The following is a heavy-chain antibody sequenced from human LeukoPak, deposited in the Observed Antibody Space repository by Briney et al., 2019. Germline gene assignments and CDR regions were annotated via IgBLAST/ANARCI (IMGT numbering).Heavy chain of an antibody. V-gene: IGHV1-18*04. D-gene: IGHD6-19*01. CDR1: GYTFTSYG. J-gene: IGHJ4*02. Sequence: ASVKVSCKASGYTFTSYGISWVRQAPGQGLEGMGWISAYNGNTNYAQKLQGRVTITTDTSTSTAYMELRSLRSDDTAVYYCARGTWKHSSGWYADYWGQGTLVTVSS. CDR3: ARGTWKHSSGWYADY. CDR2: ISAYNGNT.